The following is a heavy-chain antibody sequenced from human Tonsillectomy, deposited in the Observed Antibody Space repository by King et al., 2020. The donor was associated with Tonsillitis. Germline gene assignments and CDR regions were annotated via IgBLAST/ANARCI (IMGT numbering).Heavy chain of an antibody. CDR3: ARGQFDGDYIIDYYGMDV. V-gene: IGHV5-51*01. D-gene: IGHD4-17*01. CDR2: IYPGDSDT. CDR1: GYSFTSYW. J-gene: IGHJ6*02. Sequence: QLVQSGAEVKKPGESLKISCKGSGYSFTSYWIGWVRQMPGKGLEWMGIIYPGDSDTRYSPSFQGQVTISADKSISTAYLQWSSLKASDTAMYYCARGQFDGDYIIDYYGMDVWGQGTTVTVSS.